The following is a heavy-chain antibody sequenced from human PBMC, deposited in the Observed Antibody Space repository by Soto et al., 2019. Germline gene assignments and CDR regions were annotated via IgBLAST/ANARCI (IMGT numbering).Heavy chain of an antibody. CDR2: IYYSGST. Sequence: SETLSLTCTVSGGSISSSSYYWGWIRQPPGKGLEWIGSIYYSGSTYYNPSLKRRVTISVDTSKNQFSLKLSSVTAADTAVYYCARPRRDGGNAFDYWGQGTLVTVSS. CDR3: ARPRRDGGNAFDY. J-gene: IGHJ4*02. CDR1: GGSISSSSYY. V-gene: IGHV4-39*01. D-gene: IGHD2-15*01.